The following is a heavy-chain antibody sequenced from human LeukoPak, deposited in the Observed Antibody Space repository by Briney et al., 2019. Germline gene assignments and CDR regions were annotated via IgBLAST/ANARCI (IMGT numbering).Heavy chain of an antibody. V-gene: IGHV3-11*03. J-gene: IGHJ4*02. Sequence: TNSADSVKGRFTISRDDAKNSLYLQMNSLRAEDTAVYYCANHRAKQWLVPFDYWGQGTLVTVSS. CDR3: ANHRAKQWLVPFDY. D-gene: IGHD6-19*01. CDR2: T.